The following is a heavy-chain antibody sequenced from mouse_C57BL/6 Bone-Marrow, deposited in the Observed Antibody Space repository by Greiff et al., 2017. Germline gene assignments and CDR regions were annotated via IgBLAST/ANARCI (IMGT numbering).Heavy chain of an antibody. CDR2: ISSGGSYT. J-gene: IGHJ1*03. V-gene: IGHV5-6*01. Sequence: EVKLMESGGDLVKPGGSLKLSCAASGFTFSSYGMSWVRQTPDKRLEWVATISSGGSYTYYPDSVKGRFTISRDNAKNTLYLQMSSLKSEDTAMYYCAREANLLWYWYFDVWGTGTTVTVSS. D-gene: IGHD2-1*01. CDR1: GFTFSSYG. CDR3: AREANLLWYWYFDV.